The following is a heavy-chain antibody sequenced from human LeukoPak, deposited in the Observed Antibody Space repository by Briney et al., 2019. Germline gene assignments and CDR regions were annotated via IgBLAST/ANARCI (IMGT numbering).Heavy chain of an antibody. CDR2: SSAYNGNT. J-gene: IGHJ4*02. CDR1: GYTFTNYG. V-gene: IGHV1-18*01. CDR3: ARDLREGSSSYQIPFDY. Sequence: ASVKVSCKASGYTFTNYGISWVRQAPGQGLEWMGWSSAYNGNTNYAQRLQGRVTMTADTSTSTACMELRSLRSDDTAVYYCARDLREGSSSYQIPFDYWGQGTLVTVSS. D-gene: IGHD6-13*01.